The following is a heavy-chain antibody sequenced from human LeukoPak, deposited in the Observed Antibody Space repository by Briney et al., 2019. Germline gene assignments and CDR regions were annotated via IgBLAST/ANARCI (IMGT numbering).Heavy chain of an antibody. V-gene: IGHV3-33*01. D-gene: IGHD6-13*01. J-gene: IGHJ3*02. CDR1: GFTFSSYG. CDR2: IWYDGSNK. Sequence: PGGSLRLSCAASGFTFSSYGMHWVRQAPGKGLEWVAVIWYDGSNKYYADPVKGRFTISRDNSKNTLYLQMNSLRAEDTAVYYCARVATAAGIGDAFDIWGQGTMVTVSS. CDR3: ARVATAAGIGDAFDI.